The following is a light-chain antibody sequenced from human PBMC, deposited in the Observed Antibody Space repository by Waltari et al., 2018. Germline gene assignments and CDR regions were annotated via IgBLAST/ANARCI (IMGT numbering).Light chain of an antibody. J-gene: IGLJ6*01. CDR1: GEYSAYA. Sequence: LVLTQSPSASASLGASVTLTCSLPGEYSAYAIAWHQNVPLKGPRYLMTVNSDGSHKKGDGMLDRFSGSSSDLDRHLIISRLQSGDEAEYFCQTWGTGWQVFGSGTKVTVL. CDR3: QTWGTGWQV. CDR2: VNSDGSH. V-gene: IGLV4-69*01.